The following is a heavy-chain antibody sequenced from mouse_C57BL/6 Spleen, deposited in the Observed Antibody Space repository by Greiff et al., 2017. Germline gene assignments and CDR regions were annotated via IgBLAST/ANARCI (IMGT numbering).Heavy chain of an antibody. CDR2: INPNNGGT. V-gene: IGHV1-26*01. J-gene: IGHJ4*01. D-gene: IGHD1-1*01. Sequence: EVKLQQSGPELVKPGASVKISCKASGYTFTDYYMNWVKQSHGKSLEWIGDINPNNGGTSYNQKFKGKATLTVDKSSSTAYMELRSLPSEDSAVYYCARRYYGSIYVLYDRDYWGKGTSVTVSS. CDR1: GYTFTDYY. CDR3: ARRYYGSIYVLYDRDY.